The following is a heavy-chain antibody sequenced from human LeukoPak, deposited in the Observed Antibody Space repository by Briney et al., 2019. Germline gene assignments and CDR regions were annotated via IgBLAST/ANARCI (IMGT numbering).Heavy chain of an antibody. Sequence: SETLSLTCTVSGDSINRGGYYWSWIRQHPGKGLEWIGNIYYSGSTYYNPSLKSRVTISVDTSMNRFSLKLHSVTAADTAVYYCAREVLNWVLDYWGQGTLVIVSS. J-gene: IGHJ4*02. V-gene: IGHV4-31*03. CDR1: GDSINRGGYY. CDR3: AREVLNWVLDY. D-gene: IGHD7-27*01. CDR2: IYYSGST.